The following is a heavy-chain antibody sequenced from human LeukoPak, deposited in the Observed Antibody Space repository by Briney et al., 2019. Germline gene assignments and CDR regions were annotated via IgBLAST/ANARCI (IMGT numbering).Heavy chain of an antibody. CDR2: IYYSGST. Sequence: EASETLSLTCTVSGGSISSSSYYWGWIRQPPGKGLEWIGSIYYSGSTYYNPSLKSRVTISVDTSKNQFSLKLSSVTAADTAVYYCARDARYCSSTSCFSDYWGQGTLVTVSS. CDR1: GGSISSSSYY. D-gene: IGHD2-2*01. J-gene: IGHJ4*02. CDR3: ARDARYCSSTSCFSDY. V-gene: IGHV4-39*07.